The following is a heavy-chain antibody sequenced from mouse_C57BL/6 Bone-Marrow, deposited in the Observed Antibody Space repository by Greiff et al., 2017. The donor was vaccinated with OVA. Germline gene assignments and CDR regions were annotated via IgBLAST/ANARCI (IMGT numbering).Heavy chain of an antibody. CDR1: GYTFTSYW. CDR3: ARYGYDGNYFDY. Sequence: QVQLQQPGAELVMPGASVKLSCKASGYTFTSYWMHWVKQRPGQGLEWIGEIDPSDSYTNYNQKFNGKSPLTVDTSSSTAYMQLSSLTSEDSAVYYCARYGYDGNYFDYWGQGTTLTVSS. CDR2: IDPSDSYT. V-gene: IGHV1-69*01. D-gene: IGHD2-2*01. J-gene: IGHJ2*01.